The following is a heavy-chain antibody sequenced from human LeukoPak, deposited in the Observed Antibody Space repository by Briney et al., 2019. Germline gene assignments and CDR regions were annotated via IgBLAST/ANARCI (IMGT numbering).Heavy chain of an antibody. Sequence: SETLSLTCTVSGGSISSYYWSWIRQPPGKGLEWIGYIYYSGSTNYNPSLKSRVTISVDTSKNQFSLKLSSVTAADTAVYYCAREAYSSGWPDAFDIWGQGTMVTVSS. V-gene: IGHV4-59*12. D-gene: IGHD6-19*01. CDR2: IYYSGST. J-gene: IGHJ3*02. CDR3: AREAYSSGWPDAFDI. CDR1: GGSISSYY.